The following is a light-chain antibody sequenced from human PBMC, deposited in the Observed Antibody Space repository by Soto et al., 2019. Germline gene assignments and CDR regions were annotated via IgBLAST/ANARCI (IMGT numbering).Light chain of an antibody. CDR3: QQYSSYST. CDR1: QGISSY. CDR2: AAS. J-gene: IGKJ1*01. Sequence: DIQLTQSPSFLSASVGDRVTITCRASQGISSYLAWYQQKPGKAPKLLIYAASTLQSGVPSRFSGSGSGTEFTLTISSLQPDDFATYYCQQYSSYSTFGQGTKVDIK. V-gene: IGKV1-9*01.